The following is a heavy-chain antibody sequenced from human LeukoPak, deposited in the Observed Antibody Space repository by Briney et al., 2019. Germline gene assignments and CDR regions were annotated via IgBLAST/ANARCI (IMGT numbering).Heavy chain of an antibody. D-gene: IGHD4-17*01. Sequence: PSETLSLTCTVSGGSISSYYWSWIRQPPGKGLEWIGYIYYSGSTNYNPSLESRVTISVDTSKNQFSLKLSSVTAADTAVYYCARLTTVTTYRAFDVWGQGTMVTVSS. CDR1: GGSISSYY. J-gene: IGHJ3*01. CDR3: ARLTTVTTYRAFDV. V-gene: IGHV4-59*01. CDR2: IYYSGST.